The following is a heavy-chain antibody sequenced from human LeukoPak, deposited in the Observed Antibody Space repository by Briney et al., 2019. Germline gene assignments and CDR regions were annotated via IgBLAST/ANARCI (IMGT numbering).Heavy chain of an antibody. Sequence: GGSLRLSCVASGFTVSSNYMSWVRQAPGKGLEWVSVIYSGGSTYYADSVKGRFTISRDNSKNTLYLQMNSLRAEDTAVYYCAKLYGGNDNFDYWGQGTLVTVSS. D-gene: IGHD4-23*01. CDR2: IYSGGST. CDR1: GFTVSSNY. V-gene: IGHV3-53*01. J-gene: IGHJ4*02. CDR3: AKLYGGNDNFDY.